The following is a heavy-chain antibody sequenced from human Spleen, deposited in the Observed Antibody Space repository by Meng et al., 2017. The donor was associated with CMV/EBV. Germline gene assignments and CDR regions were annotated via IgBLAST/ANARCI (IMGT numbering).Heavy chain of an antibody. CDR1: GYVFSGYG. CDR3: ARVFGVVATHYYYYGMDV. J-gene: IGHJ6*02. D-gene: IGHD3-3*01. CDR2: ISAYNSNT. Sequence: ASVKVSCKASGYVFSGYGITWVRQAPGQGVEWMGWISAYNSNTNYAQKVQGRVTMTVATTTSTAYMELRSLRSDDTAVYYCARVFGVVATHYYYYGMDVWGQGTTVTVSS. V-gene: IGHV1-18*04.